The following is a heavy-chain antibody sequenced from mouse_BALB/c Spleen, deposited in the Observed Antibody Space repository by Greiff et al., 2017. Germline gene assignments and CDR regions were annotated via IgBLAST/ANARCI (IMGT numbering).Heavy chain of an antibody. D-gene: IGHD2-1*01. CDR1: GYSITSDYA. J-gene: IGHJ2*01. CDR3: ARREVNYFDY. V-gene: IGHV3-2*02. CDR2: ISYSGST. Sequence: EVMLVESGPGLVKPSQSLSLTCTVTGYSITSDYAWNWIRQFPGNKLEWMGYISYSGSTSYNPSLKSRISITRDTSKNQFFLQLNSVTTEDTATYYCARREVNYFDYWGQGTTLTVSS.